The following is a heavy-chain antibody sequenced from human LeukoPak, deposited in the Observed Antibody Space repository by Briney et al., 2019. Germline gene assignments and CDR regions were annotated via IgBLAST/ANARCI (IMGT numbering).Heavy chain of an antibody. Sequence: GGSLRLSCAASGVTVSSNYMSWVRQAPGKGLEWVSFIYNDGRTQHTDSVKGRFTISRDNSKNSLYLQMNSLRAEDTALYYCAKDMACSGGSCYSSPAFDIWGQGTMVTVSS. CDR1: GVTVSSNY. J-gene: IGHJ3*02. D-gene: IGHD2-15*01. CDR2: IYNDGRT. V-gene: IGHV3-53*05. CDR3: AKDMACSGGSCYSSPAFDI.